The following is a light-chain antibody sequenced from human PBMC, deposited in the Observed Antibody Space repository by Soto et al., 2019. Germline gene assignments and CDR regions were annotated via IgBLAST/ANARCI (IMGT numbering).Light chain of an antibody. J-gene: IGLJ3*02. CDR3: CSYAGSWV. V-gene: IGLV2-14*01. CDR2: EVS. Sequence: QSALTQPASVSGSHGQSITISCTGTSSDVGGYKYVSWYQQHPGKVPKLLIYEVSNRPSGVSNRFSGSKSGNTASLTISGLQAEDEADYYCCSYAGSWVFGGGTQLTVL. CDR1: SSDVGGYKY.